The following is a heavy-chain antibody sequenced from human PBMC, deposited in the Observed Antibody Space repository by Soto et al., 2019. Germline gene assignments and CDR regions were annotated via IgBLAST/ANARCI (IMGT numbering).Heavy chain of an antibody. CDR3: ARDRIVGATLWFDP. CDR1: GFTFSSYG. D-gene: IGHD1-26*01. Sequence: QVQLVESGGGVVQPGRSLRLSCAASGFTFSSYGMHWVRQAPGKGLEWVAVIWYDGSNKYYADSVKGRFTISRDNSKNTLYLQMNSLRGEDTAVYYCARDRIVGATLWFDPWGQGTLVTVSS. CDR2: IWYDGSNK. J-gene: IGHJ5*02. V-gene: IGHV3-33*01.